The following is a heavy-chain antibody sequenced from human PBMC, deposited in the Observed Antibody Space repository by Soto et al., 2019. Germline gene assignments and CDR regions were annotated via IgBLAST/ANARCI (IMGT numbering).Heavy chain of an antibody. D-gene: IGHD6-13*01. CDR1: GVTIRGYY. CDR3: ARGTLSTIAAAVP. J-gene: IGHJ5*02. Sequence: SETLSLTCNVSGVTIRGYYWNWIRQPPGKTLEWIGSIYYTGGTNYNPSLKSRVTISVDTSKNHFSLKFNSLTAADTAVYYCARGTLSTIAAAVPWGQGTLVTLSA. CDR2: IYYTGGT. V-gene: IGHV4-59*01.